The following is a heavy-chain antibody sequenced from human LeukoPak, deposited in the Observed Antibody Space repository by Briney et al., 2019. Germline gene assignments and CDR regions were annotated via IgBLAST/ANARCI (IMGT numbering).Heavy chain of an antibody. CDR2: IYTSGST. D-gene: IGHD3-22*01. CDR1: GGSISSYY. CDR3: ARHDRRGRWFDP. V-gene: IGHV4-4*07. Sequence: SETLSLTCTVSGGSISSYYWSWIRQPAGKGLEWIGRIYTSGSTNYNPSLKSRVTISVDTSKNQFSLKLSSVTAADTAVYYCARHDRRGRWFDPWGQGTLVTVSS. J-gene: IGHJ5*02.